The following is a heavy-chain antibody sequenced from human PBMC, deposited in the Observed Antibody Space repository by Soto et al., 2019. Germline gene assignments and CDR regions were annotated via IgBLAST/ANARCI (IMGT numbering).Heavy chain of an antibody. D-gene: IGHD6-13*01. CDR1: GGTFSSYA. V-gene: IGHV1-69*13. J-gene: IGHJ4*02. Sequence: SVKVSCKASGGTFSSYAISWVRQAPGQGLEWMGGIIPIFGTANYAQKFQGRVTITAGESTSTAYMELSSLRSEDTAVYYCASSPGIAAAGNVYWGQGTLVTVSS. CDR3: ASSPGIAAAGNVY. CDR2: IIPIFGTA.